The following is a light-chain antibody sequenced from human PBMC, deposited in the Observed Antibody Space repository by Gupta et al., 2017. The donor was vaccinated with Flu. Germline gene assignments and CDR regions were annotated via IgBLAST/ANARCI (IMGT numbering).Light chain of an antibody. V-gene: IGLV2-14*01. CDR1: SSDIGAYNY. Sequence: QSALTQPASVSGSPGQSITISCTGTSSDIGAYNYVSWYQQYPGKAPKVMISEVSNRPSGVSNRFSASKSGNTASLTISGLQTEDEADYYCCSYTGKDTPWVFGGGTKLTVL. CDR3: CSYTGKDTPWV. J-gene: IGLJ3*02. CDR2: EVS.